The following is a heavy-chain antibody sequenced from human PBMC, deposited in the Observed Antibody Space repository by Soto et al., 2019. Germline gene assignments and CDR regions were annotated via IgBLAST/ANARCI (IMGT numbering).Heavy chain of an antibody. J-gene: IGHJ6*02. CDR1: GFSFSNYG. D-gene: IGHD2-15*01. CDR3: ARDPQDKEYYGMDV. CDR2: IWFDGSIK. V-gene: IGHV3-33*01. Sequence: PGGFLRLSCAASGFSFSNYGMHWVRQAPGQGLEWVALIWFDGSIKYYGDSVKGRFTISRDNSKNTLYLHMNSLRADDTALYYCARDPQDKEYYGMDVWGQGTTVTVSS.